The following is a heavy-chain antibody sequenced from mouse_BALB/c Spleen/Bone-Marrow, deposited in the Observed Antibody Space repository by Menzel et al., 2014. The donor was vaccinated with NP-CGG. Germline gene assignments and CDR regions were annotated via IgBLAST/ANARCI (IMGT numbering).Heavy chain of an antibody. Sequence: SGGGLVQPGGSLKLSCAASGFTFSSYTMSWVRQTPEKRLEWVAYISNGGGSTYYPDTVKGRFTISRDNAKNTLYLQRSMLKAEAAAFYCVERDLGGYARDYGGKGTSAPVSA. V-gene: IGHV5-12-2*01. CDR1: GFTFSSYT. J-gene: IGHJ4*01. D-gene: IGHD3-3*01. CDR3: ERDLGGYARDY. CDR2: ISNGGGST.